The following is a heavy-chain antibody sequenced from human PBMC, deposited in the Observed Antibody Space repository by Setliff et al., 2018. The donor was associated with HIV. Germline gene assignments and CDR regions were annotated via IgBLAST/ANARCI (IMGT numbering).Heavy chain of an antibody. CDR3: ASPSLGIGGGSMFDY. Sequence: SETLSLTCTVSGASSDSYYWGWVRQPPGKGLEWIGNIHFGGSTYYNPSLRGRVTIAVGTSKQQFFLSLTSVTVADTAIYYCASPSLGIGGGSMFDYWGQGVLVTVSS. V-gene: IGHV4-39*01. CDR2: IHFGGST. D-gene: IGHD7-27*01. J-gene: IGHJ4*02. CDR1: GASSDSYY.